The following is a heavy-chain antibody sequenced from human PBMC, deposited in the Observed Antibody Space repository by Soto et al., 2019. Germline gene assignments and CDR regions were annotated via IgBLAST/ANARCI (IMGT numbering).Heavy chain of an antibody. V-gene: IGHV1-46*03. D-gene: IGHD3-10*01. Sequence: ASVKVSCKSSGYTFTSYYMHWVRQAPGQGLEWMGIINPSGGSTSYAQKFQGRVTMTRDTSTSTVYMELSSLRSEDTAVYYCARTSVHLQWVMVGGGQRAIVIWDQGT. CDR2: INPSGGST. CDR3: ARTSVHLQWVMVGGGQRAIVI. J-gene: IGHJ3*02. CDR1: GYTFTSYY.